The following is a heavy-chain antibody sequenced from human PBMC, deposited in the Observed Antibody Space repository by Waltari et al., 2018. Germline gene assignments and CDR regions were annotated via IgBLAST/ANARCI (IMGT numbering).Heavy chain of an antibody. D-gene: IGHD3-10*01. Sequence: QLQLRESGSGLVKPSQTLSLTCDVSGGSVSSGRSSWSWTRQPPGKALEWIGDISHTGSTSYNPSLRSRVTLSMDRSNNRFSLSLSSVTAADTAVYYCAREGGSGSYVNEEGFLDLWGQGTLITVSS. J-gene: IGHJ5*02. V-gene: IGHV4-30-2*01. CDR3: AREGGSGSYVNEEGFLDL. CDR2: ISHTGST. CDR1: GGSVSSGRSS.